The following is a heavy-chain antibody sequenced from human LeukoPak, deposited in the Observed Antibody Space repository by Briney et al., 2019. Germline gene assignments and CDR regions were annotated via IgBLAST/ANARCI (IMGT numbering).Heavy chain of an antibody. J-gene: IGHJ4*02. CDR2: VYYTGST. CDR1: GGSISSSNW. V-gene: IGHV4-4*02. Sequence: SETLSLTCAVSGGSISSSNWWSWVRQPPGMGLEWVGLVYYTGSTYYSPSLKSRVTISVDTSMNKFSLRLNSVTAADTAVYFCARVGSGYSYGPFDYWGQGTLVTVSS. D-gene: IGHD5-18*01. CDR3: ARVGSGYSYGPFDY.